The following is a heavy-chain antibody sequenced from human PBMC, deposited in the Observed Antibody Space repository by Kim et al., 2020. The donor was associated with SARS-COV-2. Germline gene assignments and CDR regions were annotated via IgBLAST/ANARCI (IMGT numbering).Heavy chain of an antibody. Sequence: SVKGRFTISRDNSKNTLYLQMNSLRAEDTAVYYCAKDGSGSTPSYYGMDVWGQGTTVTVSS. J-gene: IGHJ6*02. D-gene: IGHD1-26*01. V-gene: IGHV3-33*06. CDR3: AKDGSGSTPSYYGMDV.